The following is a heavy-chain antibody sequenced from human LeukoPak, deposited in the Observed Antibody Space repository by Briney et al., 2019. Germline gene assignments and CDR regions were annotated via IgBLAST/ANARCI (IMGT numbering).Heavy chain of an antibody. CDR1: GGSISSYY. CDR2: IYYSGST. CDR3: ARALFFTYYYDSSGYLGDY. Sequence: SETLSLTCTVSGGSISSYYWSWIRQPPGKGLEWIGYIYYSGSTNYNPSLKSRVTISVDTSKNQFSLKLSSVTAADTAVYYCARALFFTYYYDSSGYLGDYWGQGTLVTVSS. V-gene: IGHV4-59*08. D-gene: IGHD3-22*01. J-gene: IGHJ4*02.